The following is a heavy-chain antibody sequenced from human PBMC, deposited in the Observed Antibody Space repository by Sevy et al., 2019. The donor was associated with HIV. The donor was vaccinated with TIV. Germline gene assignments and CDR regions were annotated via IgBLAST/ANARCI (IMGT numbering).Heavy chain of an antibody. V-gene: IGHV3-53*01. CDR3: AGDSSSLSLSSFDF. CDR1: GFTVSSSY. D-gene: IGHD6-19*01. CDR2: IYAGGTT. J-gene: IGHJ4*02. Sequence: GGSLRLSWAASGFTVSSSYMIWVRQAPGKGLEWVSVIYAGGTTYYADSVKGRFTISRDNSNNTLYLQMNSLRADDTAVYFCAGDSSSLSLSSFDFWGQGTLVTVSS.